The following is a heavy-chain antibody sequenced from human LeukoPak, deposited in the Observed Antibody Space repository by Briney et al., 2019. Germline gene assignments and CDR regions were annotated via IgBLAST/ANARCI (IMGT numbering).Heavy chain of an antibody. D-gene: IGHD2-15*01. Sequence: KASETLSLTCSVSGGSVSSYYWSWIRQPPGKGLEWIGYIYYSGSTKYNPSLRSRVTISLDTSNNQFSLNLSPVTAADKAVYYCAREGYAGSWRFWGQGTLVTVSS. CDR3: AREGYAGSWRF. J-gene: IGHJ4*02. CDR1: GGSVSSYY. V-gene: IGHV4-59*02. CDR2: IYYSGST.